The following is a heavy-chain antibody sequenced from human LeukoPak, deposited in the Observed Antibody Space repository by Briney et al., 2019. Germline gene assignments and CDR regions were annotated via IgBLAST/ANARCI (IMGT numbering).Heavy chain of an antibody. Sequence: PGGSLRLSCAASGFTFDDYGMNWVRQAPGKGLEWVSGINWNGGSTGYADSVKGRFTISRDNAKNSLYLQMNTLRAEDTALYYCARKGYSGNYDYWGQGTLVTVSS. D-gene: IGHD1-26*01. CDR1: GFTFDDYG. CDR3: ARKGYSGNYDY. V-gene: IGHV3-20*04. J-gene: IGHJ4*02. CDR2: INWNGGST.